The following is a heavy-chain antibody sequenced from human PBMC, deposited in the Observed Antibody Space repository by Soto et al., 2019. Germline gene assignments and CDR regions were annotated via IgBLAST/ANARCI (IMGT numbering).Heavy chain of an antibody. D-gene: IGHD3-10*01. Sequence: QVQLVQCGAEVKKPGASVKVSCKASRYTFTSYDINWVRQASGHGLEWMGWMNPNSGNTGYAQKFQGRVIMTRNTSMSTAYMELSILRSEDTAVYYCARGINYYDSGDDAFDIWGQGTMVTVSS. CDR3: ARGINYYDSGDDAFDI. V-gene: IGHV1-8*01. J-gene: IGHJ3*02. CDR2: MNPNSGNT. CDR1: RYTFTSYD.